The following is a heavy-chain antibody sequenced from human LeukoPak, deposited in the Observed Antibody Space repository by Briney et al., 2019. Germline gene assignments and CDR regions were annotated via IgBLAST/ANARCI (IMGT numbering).Heavy chain of an antibody. V-gene: IGHV4-59*12. CDR3: ARGPYYDILTGYSYSVDY. CDR1: GGSISSYY. J-gene: IGHJ4*02. CDR2: IYYSGST. D-gene: IGHD3-9*01. Sequence: SETLSLTCTVSGGSISSYYWSWIRQPPGKGLEWIGYIYYSGSTNYNPSLKSRVTISVDTSKNQFSLKLSSVTAADTAVYYCARGPYYDILTGYSYSVDYWGQGTLVTVSS.